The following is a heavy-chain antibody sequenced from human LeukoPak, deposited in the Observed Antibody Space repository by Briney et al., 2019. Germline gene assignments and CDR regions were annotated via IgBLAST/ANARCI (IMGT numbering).Heavy chain of an antibody. J-gene: IGHJ4*02. Sequence: GGSLRLSCAASGFTFSSYEMNWVRQAPGKGPEWVSYISSSGSTIYYADSVKGRFTISRDNAKNSLYLQMNSLRAEDTAAYYCARGGGFLEWLSPHLYYFDYWGQGTLVTVSS. CDR3: ARGGGFLEWLSPHLYYFDY. CDR2: ISSSGSTI. V-gene: IGHV3-48*03. CDR1: GFTFSSYE. D-gene: IGHD3-3*01.